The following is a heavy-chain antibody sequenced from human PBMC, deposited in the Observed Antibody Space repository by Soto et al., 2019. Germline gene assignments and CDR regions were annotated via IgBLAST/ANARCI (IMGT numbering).Heavy chain of an antibody. V-gene: IGHV3-7*01. CDR3: ARGLTAGVFYDHTWGGYLPKTYGLDV. CDR1: GFTFNSYW. Sequence: PGGSLRLSCAASGFTFNSYWMNWVRQAPGKGLEWVANIKQDGSEQYFVDSVRGRFSVSRDNANNLMYLEMSSLRVEDTAVYYCARGLTAGVFYDHTWGGYLPKTYGLDVWGQGTAVTVSS. D-gene: IGHD3-16*02. CDR2: IKQDGSEQ. J-gene: IGHJ6*02.